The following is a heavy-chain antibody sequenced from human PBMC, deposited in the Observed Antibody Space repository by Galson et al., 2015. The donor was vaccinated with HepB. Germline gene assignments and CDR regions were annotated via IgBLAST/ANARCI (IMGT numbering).Heavy chain of an antibody. V-gene: IGHV3-7*03. CDR1: GFTFSSYW. CDR2: IKQDGSEK. J-gene: IGHJ2*01. CDR3: AKGAVPGGSYRGEYYWYFDL. D-gene: IGHD1-26*01. Sequence: SLRLSCAASGFTFSSYWMSWVRQAPGKGLEWVANIKQDGSEKYYVDSVKGRFTISRDNAKNSLYLQMNSLRAEDTAVYYCAKGAVPGGSYRGEYYWYFDLWGRGTLVTVSS.